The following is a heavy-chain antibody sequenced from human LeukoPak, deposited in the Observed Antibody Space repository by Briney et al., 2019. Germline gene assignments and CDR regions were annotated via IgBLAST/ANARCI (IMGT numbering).Heavy chain of an antibody. CDR3: AREWNAGAGFGY. V-gene: IGHV4-4*07. D-gene: IGHD6-13*01. CDR1: GGSINTYY. CDR2: IYCSGST. J-gene: IGHJ4*02. Sequence: SETLSLTCTVSGGSINTYYWSWIRQPAGKGLEWIGRIYCSGSTNYNPSLKSRVTMSVDTSKNQFSLKLSSVTAADTAVYYCAREWNAGAGFGYWGQGTLVTVSS.